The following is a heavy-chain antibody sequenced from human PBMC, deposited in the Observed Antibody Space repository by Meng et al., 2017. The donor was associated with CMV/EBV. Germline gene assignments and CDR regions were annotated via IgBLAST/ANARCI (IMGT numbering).Heavy chain of an antibody. CDR2: INPNSTGT. Sequence: VQLVQAGSEGKKPGASVKVSCKASGYSFIGHYIHWVRQAPGQGLEWMGRINPNSTGTNYVEKFQGRVTMTRDTSNNIVYMELTRLTSDDTAVYYCTRSWIDSFTPDFDYWGQGTLVTVSS. CDR3: TRSWIDSFTPDFDY. D-gene: IGHD2-2*03. CDR1: GYSFIGHY. V-gene: IGHV1-2*06. J-gene: IGHJ4*02.